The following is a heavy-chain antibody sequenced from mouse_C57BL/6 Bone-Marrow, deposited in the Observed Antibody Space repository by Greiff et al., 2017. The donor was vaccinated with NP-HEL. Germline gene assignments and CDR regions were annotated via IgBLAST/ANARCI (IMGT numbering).Heavy chain of an antibody. V-gene: IGHV1-64*01. J-gene: IGHJ1*03. D-gene: IGHD2-4*01. CDR3: ARGGLPYWYFDV. CDR2: IHPNSGST. CDR1: GYTFTGYW. Sequence: QVQLQQPGAELVKPGASVKLSCKASGYTFTGYWMHWVKQRPGQGLEWIGMIHPNSGSTNYNEKFKSKATLTVDKSSSTAYMQLSSLTSEDSAVYYCARGGLPYWYFDVWGTGTTVTVSS.